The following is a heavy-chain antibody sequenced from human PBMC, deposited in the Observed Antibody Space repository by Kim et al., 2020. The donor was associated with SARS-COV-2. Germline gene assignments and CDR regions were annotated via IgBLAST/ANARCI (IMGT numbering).Heavy chain of an antibody. CDR1: GGSISSYY. D-gene: IGHD2-2*01. CDR3: ARDPLGANIVVGNWFDP. J-gene: IGHJ5*02. CDR2: IYTSGST. V-gene: IGHV4-4*07. Sequence: SETLSLTCTVSGGSISSYYWSWIRQPAGKGLEWIGRIYTSGSTNYNPSLKSRVTMSVDTSKNQFSLKLSSVTAADTAVYYCARDPLGANIVVGNWFDPWGQGTLVTVSS.